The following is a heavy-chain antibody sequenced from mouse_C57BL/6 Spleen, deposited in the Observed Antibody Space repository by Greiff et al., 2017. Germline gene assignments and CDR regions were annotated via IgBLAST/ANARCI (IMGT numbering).Heavy chain of an antibody. Sequence: QVQLQQSGAELAKPGASVKLSCKASGYTFTSYWMHWVKQRPGQGLEWIGYINPSSGYTKSNQKFKDKATLTADKSFSTAYLQLSSLTYEDAAVYYCARGWTSGGSSSYWYFDVWGTGTTVTVSS. J-gene: IGHJ1*03. V-gene: IGHV1-7*01. CDR1: GYTFTSYW. CDR3: ARGWTSGGSSSYWYFDV. D-gene: IGHD1-1*01. CDR2: INPSSGYT.